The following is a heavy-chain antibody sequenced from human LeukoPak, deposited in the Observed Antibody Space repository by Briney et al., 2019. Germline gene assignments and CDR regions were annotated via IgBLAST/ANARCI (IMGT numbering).Heavy chain of an antibody. V-gene: IGHV3-11*01. J-gene: IGHJ4*02. CDR2: ISSSGGTI. CDR1: GFSFSDYY. Sequence: GGSLRLSCAASGFSFSDYYMSWLRQAPGEGLEWISYISSSGGTIYYGGSVKGRFTISRDNAQNLLYLQMNSLRDEDTAVYYCARDHPTAMTGNVYDSWGQGTLVTVSS. D-gene: IGHD3-9*01. CDR3: ARDHPTAMTGNVYDS.